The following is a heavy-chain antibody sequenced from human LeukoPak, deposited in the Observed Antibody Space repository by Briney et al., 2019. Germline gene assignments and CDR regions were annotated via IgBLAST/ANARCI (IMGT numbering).Heavy chain of an antibody. CDR1: GFSFSSYG. J-gene: IGHJ4*02. Sequence: GGSLRLSCAASGFSFSSYGMHWVRQAPGKGLEWVAFIHYDGTNKHYVDSGRGRFTISRDNSKNTLYLQMNSLRAEDTALYYCAKDPKWELRGYYFDYWGQGTLVTVSS. CDR3: AKDPKWELRGYYFDY. CDR2: IHYDGTNK. V-gene: IGHV3-30*02. D-gene: IGHD1-26*01.